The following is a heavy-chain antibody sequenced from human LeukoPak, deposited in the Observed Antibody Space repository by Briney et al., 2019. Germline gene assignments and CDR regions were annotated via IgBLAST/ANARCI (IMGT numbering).Heavy chain of an antibody. V-gene: IGHV3-30*01. Sequence: GGSLRLSCAASGFTFSSYAIHWVRQAPGKGLEWVAVISYDGSNKYYADSVKGRFTISKDNSKNTLYLQMNSLRAEDTAVYYCARDATLGYYYYYMDVWGKGTTVTVSS. J-gene: IGHJ6*03. CDR1: GFTFSSYA. CDR2: ISYDGSNK. CDR3: ARDATLGYYYYYMDV. D-gene: IGHD2-15*01.